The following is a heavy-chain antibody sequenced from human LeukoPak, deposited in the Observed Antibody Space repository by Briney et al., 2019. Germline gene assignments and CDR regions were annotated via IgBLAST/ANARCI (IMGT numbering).Heavy chain of an antibody. Sequence: ASVKVSCKASGYTFTDYYMHWVRQAPGQGLEWMGWINPNSGGTNYAQKFQGRVTMTRDTSISTAYMELSRLRSDDTAVYYCARDRSLWGSHLSLLSNWFDPWGQGTLVTASS. CDR2: INPNSGGT. CDR3: ARDRSLWGSHLSLLSNWFDP. D-gene: IGHD3-16*01. J-gene: IGHJ5*02. V-gene: IGHV1-2*02. CDR1: GYTFTDYY.